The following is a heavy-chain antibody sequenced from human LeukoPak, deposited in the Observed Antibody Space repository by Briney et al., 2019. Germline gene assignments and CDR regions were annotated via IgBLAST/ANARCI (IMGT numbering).Heavy chain of an antibody. CDR1: GFTLSNYW. D-gene: IGHD1-26*01. Sequence: PGGSLRLSCSASGFTLSNYWIHWVRQAPGKGLVWVSRINTDGSSTNYADSVRGRFTVSRDNAKNTLDLQMNSLRVEDTAVYYCARVIGWDEPCDLWGHGTLVTVSS. V-gene: IGHV3-74*01. CDR2: INTDGSST. J-gene: IGHJ3*01. CDR3: ARVIGWDEPCDL.